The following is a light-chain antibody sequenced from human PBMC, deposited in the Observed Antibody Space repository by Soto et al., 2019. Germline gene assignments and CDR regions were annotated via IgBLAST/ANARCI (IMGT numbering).Light chain of an antibody. V-gene: IGKV1-6*01. CDR3: LQHFNFSWS. CDR1: RDIGND. Sequence: AIRMTQSPSSLSASVGDRVTITCRASRDIGNDLGWYQQKPGKAPKHLIFAASNLQSGVPSRFSGGGSGTDFTLTISSLQADDFATYYCLQHFNFSWSFGQGTKVE. CDR2: AAS. J-gene: IGKJ1*01.